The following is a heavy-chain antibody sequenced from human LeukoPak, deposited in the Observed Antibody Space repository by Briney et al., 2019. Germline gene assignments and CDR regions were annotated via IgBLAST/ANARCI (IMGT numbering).Heavy chain of an antibody. CDR3: AKDLSPAAA. V-gene: IGHV4-30-4*01. CDR1: GGSISSGDHY. Sequence: SQTLSLTCTVSGGSISSGDHYWTWIRQPPGKGLEWIGYIYYSGSTYYNPSLKSRVTMSVDTSKNQFSLKLTSVTATDTAVYYCAKDLSPAAAWGQGTLVTVSS. CDR2: IYYSGST. D-gene: IGHD6-25*01. J-gene: IGHJ5*02.